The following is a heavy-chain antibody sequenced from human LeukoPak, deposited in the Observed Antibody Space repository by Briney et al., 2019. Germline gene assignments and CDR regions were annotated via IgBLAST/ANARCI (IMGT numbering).Heavy chain of an antibody. Sequence: SETLSLTCAVSGYSISSGYHWGWIRQPPGEGLEGIDEINHSGSTHYKPSLKSRVTISVDTSKSQFSLKLRSVTAANTAVYYCVRGYPRIAVSTYWGEGTLVTVSS. D-gene: IGHD6-19*01. J-gene: IGHJ4*02. V-gene: IGHV4-38-2*01. CDR2: INHSGST. CDR3: VRGYPRIAVSTY. CDR1: GYSISSGYH.